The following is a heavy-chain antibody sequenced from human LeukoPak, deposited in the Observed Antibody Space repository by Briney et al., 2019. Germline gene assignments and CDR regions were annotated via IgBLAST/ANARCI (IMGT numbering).Heavy chain of an antibody. D-gene: IGHD3-10*01. CDR3: AKSNGYGLLDI. CDR2: IYYSGSS. V-gene: IGHV4-39*07. J-gene: IGHJ3*02. Sequence: PSETLSLTCTVSGGSISSSSYYWGWIRQPPGKGREGNGCIYYSGSSYYSPSLKSRVTISLDASRNQFSLKLNSATAADTAVYYCAKSNGYGLLDIWGQGTMVTVSS. CDR1: GGSISSSSYY.